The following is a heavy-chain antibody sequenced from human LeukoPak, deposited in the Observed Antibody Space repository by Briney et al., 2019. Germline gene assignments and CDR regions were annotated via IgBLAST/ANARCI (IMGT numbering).Heavy chain of an antibody. CDR1: GFTFSSYG. J-gene: IGHJ4*02. Sequence: GRSLRLSCAASGFTFSSYGMHWVRQAPGKGLEWVAVIWYDGSNKYYADSVKGRFTISRYNSKNTLYLQMNSLRAEDTAVYYCAKEGSYGDYLPDYWGQGTLVTVSS. CDR3: AKEGSYGDYLPDY. V-gene: IGHV3-33*06. CDR2: IWYDGSNK. D-gene: IGHD4-17*01.